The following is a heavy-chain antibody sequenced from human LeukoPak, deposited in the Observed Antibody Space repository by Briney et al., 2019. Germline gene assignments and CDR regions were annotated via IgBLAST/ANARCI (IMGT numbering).Heavy chain of an antibody. D-gene: IGHD2-15*01. CDR3: ARDRRQLLRRCSEFDP. V-gene: IGHV1-2*02. CDR1: GYTFTGYY. Sequence: GASVKVSCKASGYTFTGYYMHWVRQAPGQGLEWMGWINPNSGGTNYAQKFQGRVTMTRDTSISTAYMELSRLRSDDTAVYYCARDRRQLLRRCSEFDPWGQGTLVTVSS. CDR2: INPNSGGT. J-gene: IGHJ5*02.